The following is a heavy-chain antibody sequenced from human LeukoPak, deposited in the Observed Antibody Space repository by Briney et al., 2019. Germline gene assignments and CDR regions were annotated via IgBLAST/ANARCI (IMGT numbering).Heavy chain of an antibody. CDR3: AREGGPSSGWYIDY. V-gene: IGHV4-34*01. CDR2: INHSGST. Sequence: SETLSLTCAVYGGSFSGYYWSWIRQLPGKGLEWIGEINHSGSTNYNPSLKSRVTISVDTSKNQFSLKLSSVTAADTAVYYCAREGGPSSGWYIDYWGQGTLVTVSS. CDR1: GGSFSGYY. J-gene: IGHJ4*02. D-gene: IGHD6-19*01.